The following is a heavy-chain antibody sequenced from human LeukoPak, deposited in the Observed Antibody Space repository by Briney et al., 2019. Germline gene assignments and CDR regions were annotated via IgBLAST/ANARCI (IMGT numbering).Heavy chain of an antibody. J-gene: IGHJ4*02. V-gene: IGHV4-34*01. Sequence: PSETLSLTCAVYGGSFSGYYWSWIRQPPGKGLEWIGEINHSGSTNYNPSLKGRVTISVDTSKNQFSLKLSSVTAADTAVYYCARLLGSMIYNFDYWGQGTLVTVSS. CDR2: INHSGST. CDR3: ARLLGSMIYNFDY. D-gene: IGHD3-22*01. CDR1: GGSFSGYY.